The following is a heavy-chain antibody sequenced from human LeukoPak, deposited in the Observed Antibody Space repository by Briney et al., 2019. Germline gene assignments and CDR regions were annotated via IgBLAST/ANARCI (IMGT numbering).Heavy chain of an antibody. CDR1: GASISGYY. CDR2: VYYRGST. V-gene: IGHV4-59*08. J-gene: IGHJ4*02. CDR3: ARHPYDSSGYYDF. Sequence: SETLSLTCTVSGASISGYYCSWIRQPPGKGLEWIGYVYYRGSTNYNPSLKSRVIISVDTSENEISLKLSSVTAADTAVYYCARHPYDSSGYYDFWGQGTLVTVSS. D-gene: IGHD3-22*01.